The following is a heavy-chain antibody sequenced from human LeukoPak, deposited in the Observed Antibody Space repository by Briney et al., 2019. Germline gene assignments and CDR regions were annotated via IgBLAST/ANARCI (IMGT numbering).Heavy chain of an antibody. CDR2: ITQDGSEK. J-gene: IGHJ4*02. V-gene: IGHV3-7*05. Sequence: PGGSLRLSCAASGFTFSNYWMSWVRQAPGKGLEWVANITQDGSEKYYVDSVKGRFTISRDNAKSSLFLQMNSLRAEDTAVYYCARDSSPGYYDYVWGTYPRYWGQGTLVTVSS. CDR3: ARDSSPGYYDYVWGTYPRY. CDR1: GFTFSNYW. D-gene: IGHD3-16*02.